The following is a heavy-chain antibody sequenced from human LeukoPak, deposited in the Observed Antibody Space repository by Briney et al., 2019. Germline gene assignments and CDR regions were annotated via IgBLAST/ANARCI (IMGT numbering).Heavy chain of an antibody. J-gene: IGHJ3*02. Sequence: ASVKVSCKASGYTFTSYDINWVRQAPGQGLEWMGWINPNSGGTNYAQKFQGRVTMTRDTSISTAYMELSRLRSDDTAVYYCARDIGIAARPRSAFDIWGQGTMVTVSS. CDR3: ARDIGIAARPRSAFDI. CDR1: GYTFTSYD. V-gene: IGHV1-2*02. D-gene: IGHD6-6*01. CDR2: INPNSGGT.